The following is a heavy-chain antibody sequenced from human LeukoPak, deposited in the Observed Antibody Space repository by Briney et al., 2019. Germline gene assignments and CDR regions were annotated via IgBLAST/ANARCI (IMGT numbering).Heavy chain of an antibody. J-gene: IGHJ3*02. CDR3: ARSRATPKGSDAFDI. CDR2: ISAYNGNT. CDR1: GYTFTSYG. V-gene: IGHV1-18*01. Sequence: ASVKVSCKASGYTFTSYGISWVRQAPGQGLEWMGWISAYNGNTNYAQKLQGRVTMTTDTSTSTAYMELRSLRSDDTAVHYCARSRATPKGSDAFDIWGQGTMVTVSS.